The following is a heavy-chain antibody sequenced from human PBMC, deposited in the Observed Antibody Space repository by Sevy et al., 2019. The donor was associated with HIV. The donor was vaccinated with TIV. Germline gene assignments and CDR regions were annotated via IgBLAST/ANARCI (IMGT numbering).Heavy chain of an antibody. CDR3: ARYYYDSSGYYDYSGMDV. V-gene: IGHV1-8*01. J-gene: IGHJ6*02. Sequence: KVSCKASGYTFTSYDINWVRQATGQGLEWMGWMNPNSGNTGYAQKFQGRVTMTRNTSISTAYMELSSLRSEDTAIYYCARYYYDSSGYYDYSGMDVWGQGTTVTVSS. CDR1: GYTFTSYD. CDR2: MNPNSGNT. D-gene: IGHD3-22*01.